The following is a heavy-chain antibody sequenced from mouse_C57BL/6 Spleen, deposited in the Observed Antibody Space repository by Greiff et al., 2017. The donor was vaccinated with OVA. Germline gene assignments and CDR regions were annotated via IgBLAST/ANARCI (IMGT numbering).Heavy chain of an antibody. CDR3: ARKGNDYGAWFAY. V-gene: IGHV2-2*01. Sequence: VKLMESGPGLVQPSQSLSITCTVSGFSLTSYGVHWVRQSPGKGLEWLGVIWSGGSTDYNAAFISRLSISKDNSKSQVFFKMNSLQADDTAIYYWARKGNDYGAWFAYWGQGTLVTVSA. CDR1: GFSLTSYG. D-gene: IGHD2-4*01. J-gene: IGHJ3*01. CDR2: IWSGGST.